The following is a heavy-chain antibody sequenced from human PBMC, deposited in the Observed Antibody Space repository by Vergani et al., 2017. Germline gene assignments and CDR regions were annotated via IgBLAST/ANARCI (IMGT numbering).Heavy chain of an antibody. D-gene: IGHD3-3*01. J-gene: IGHJ6*02. V-gene: IGHV4-59*01. Sequence: QVQLQESGPGLVKPSETLSLTCTVSGGSISSYYWSWIRQPPGKGLEWIGCIYYSGSTNYNPSLKSRVTISVDTSKNQFSLKLSSVTAADTAVYYCARQGVRLNRIDNYYYYGMDVWGQGTTVTVSS. CDR3: ARQGVRLNRIDNYYYYGMDV. CDR2: IYYSGST. CDR1: GGSISSYY.